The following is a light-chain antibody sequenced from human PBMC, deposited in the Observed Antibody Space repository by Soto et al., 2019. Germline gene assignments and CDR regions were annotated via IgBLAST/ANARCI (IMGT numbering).Light chain of an antibody. V-gene: IGKV1-9*01. CDR1: QDISTY. CDR2: SAS. J-gene: IGKJ4*01. Sequence: DIQLTQSPSFLSASVGDRVTITCRATQDISTYLAWYQQKPGKAPNLLIHSASTLRGGVSSRFGGSGSGTEFILTISSLQPEDLATYYCQQGNSYPLTFGGGTKVEIK. CDR3: QQGNSYPLT.